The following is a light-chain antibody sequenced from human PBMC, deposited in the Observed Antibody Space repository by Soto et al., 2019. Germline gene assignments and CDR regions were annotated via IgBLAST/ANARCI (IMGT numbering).Light chain of an antibody. CDR2: DVT. Sequence: QSALAQPASVSDSPGQSITISCTGTSSDVGGSNHVSWYQQHPGKAPKLMIYDVTNRPSGVSHRFSGSKSGSTASLIISGLQAEDEADYYCVSFTSSTTYVFGAGTKVNV. J-gene: IGLJ1*01. CDR1: SSDVGGSNH. V-gene: IGLV2-14*01. CDR3: VSFTSSTTYV.